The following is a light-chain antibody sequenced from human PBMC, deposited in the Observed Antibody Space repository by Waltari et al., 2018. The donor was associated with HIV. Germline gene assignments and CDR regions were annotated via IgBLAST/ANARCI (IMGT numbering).Light chain of an antibody. CDR3: GTWHNSLSAGYV. J-gene: IGLJ1*01. CDR2: KNN. Sequence: QSVLTQPPSVSAAPGQKVTIPCSVNSSNIGDNYVSWFQQLPGTAPKLLIYKNNQRPSGIPDRFSGSKSGTSATLGITGLQTGDEADYFCGTWHNSLSAGYVFGTGTKVSVL. V-gene: IGLV1-51*02. CDR1: SSNIGDNY.